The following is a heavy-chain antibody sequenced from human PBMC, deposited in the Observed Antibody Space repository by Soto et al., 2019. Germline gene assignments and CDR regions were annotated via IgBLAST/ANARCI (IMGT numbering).Heavy chain of an antibody. CDR3: AKDFHRAPGSLGWFLDY. CDR2: MSYDGSNK. D-gene: IGHD3-3*01. CDR1: GFTFSTYG. Sequence: QVQLVESGGGVVQPGRSLRLSCAASGFTFSTYGMHWVRQAPGKGLEWLAVMSYDGSNKYYADSVRGRFTISRDNSKNTLYLQMNSLRGEDMAVYYCAKDFHRAPGSLGWFLDYWGQGTLVTVSS. J-gene: IGHJ4*01. V-gene: IGHV3-30*18.